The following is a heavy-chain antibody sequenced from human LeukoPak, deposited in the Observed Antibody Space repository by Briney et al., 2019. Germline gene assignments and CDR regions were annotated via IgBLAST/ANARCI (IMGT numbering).Heavy chain of an antibody. D-gene: IGHD6-19*01. V-gene: IGHV3-23*01. CDR1: GFTFNRNA. J-gene: IGHJ4*02. CDR2: IGGSGDKT. Sequence: PGGSLRLSCTASGFTFNRNAISWVRQAPGKGLEWVSTIGGSGDKTSYADSVKGRFTISKDNSKNVVHLRMNSLTGEATALYDCVRRGDASSGWGDHDFWVQGALVTVSS. CDR3: VRRGDASSGWGDHDF.